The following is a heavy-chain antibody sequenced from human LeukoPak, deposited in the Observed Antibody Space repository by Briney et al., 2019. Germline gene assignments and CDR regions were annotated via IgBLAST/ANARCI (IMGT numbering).Heavy chain of an antibody. J-gene: IGHJ6*02. CDR3: AGFGVDYDMDV. CDR1: GGSISGHY. V-gene: IGHV4-59*11. CDR2: IHYSGRP. D-gene: IGHD3-16*01. Sequence: SETLSLTCTVSGGSISGHYWTWIRQPPGKGLEWIGQIHYSGRPDYNPSLKSRVTISVDTSKNQRFLKVASVTGADTAVYYCAGFGVDYDMDVWGQGTTVTVSS.